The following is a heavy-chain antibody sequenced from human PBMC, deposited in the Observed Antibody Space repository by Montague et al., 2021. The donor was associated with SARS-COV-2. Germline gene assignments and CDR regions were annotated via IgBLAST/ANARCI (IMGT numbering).Heavy chain of an antibody. J-gene: IGHJ4*02. V-gene: IGHV4-61*02. CDR2: IYTSGTT. CDR1: GGSISSGSYD. D-gene: IGHD5-12*01. Sequence: TLSLTCTVSGGSISSGSYDWSWIRQPAGKGLEWIGRIYTSGTTDYXLSLKSRVTISVDTSKNQFSLKLTSVTAADTAVYYCARAHSGSWAHLDNWGQGSLVTVSS. CDR3: ARAHSGSWAHLDN.